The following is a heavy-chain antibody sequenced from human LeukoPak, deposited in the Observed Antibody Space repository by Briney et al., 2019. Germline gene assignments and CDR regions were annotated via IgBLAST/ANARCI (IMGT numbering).Heavy chain of an antibody. CDR3: AKLSHSSGDDY. V-gene: IGHV3-30-3*02. CDR2: ISYDGSNK. D-gene: IGHD6-19*01. Sequence: GGSLRLSCAASGFTFSSYAMHWVRQAPGKGLEWVAVISYDGSNKYYADSVKGRFTISRDNSKNTLYLQMNSLRAEDTAVYYCAKLSHSSGDDYWGQGTLVTVSS. J-gene: IGHJ4*02. CDR1: GFTFSSYA.